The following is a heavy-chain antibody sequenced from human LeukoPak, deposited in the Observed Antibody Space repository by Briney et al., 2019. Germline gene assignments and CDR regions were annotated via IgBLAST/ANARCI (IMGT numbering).Heavy chain of an antibody. CDR1: GFTFSSHD. V-gene: IGHV3-48*03. D-gene: IGHD6-13*01. J-gene: IGHJ4*02. CDR2: ITTSSDDT. CDR3: VRDMAARSWHAFDS. Sequence: GSLRLSCAASGFTFSSHDMDWVRQAPGKGLEWISHITTSSDDTHYADSVKGRFIISRDNVKDSLYLQMNSLRAEDTAVYYCVRDMAARSWHAFDSWGRGTLVTVSS.